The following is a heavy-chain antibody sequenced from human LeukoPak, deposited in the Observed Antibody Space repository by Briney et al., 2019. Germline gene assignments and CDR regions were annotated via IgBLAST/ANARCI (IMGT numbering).Heavy chain of an antibody. J-gene: IGHJ4*02. CDR1: GFTFTSYG. CDR2: IHYDGSPK. CDR3: ARDTARTLTTYLGYFDY. D-gene: IGHD4-17*01. Sequence: GGSLRLSCAASGFTFTSYGMHWVRRAPGKGLEWVAFIHYDGSPKYYADSVKGRFTISRDTSKNTLYLQMNSLTTEDTAVYYCARDTARTLTTYLGYFDYWGQGTLVTVSS. V-gene: IGHV3-30*02.